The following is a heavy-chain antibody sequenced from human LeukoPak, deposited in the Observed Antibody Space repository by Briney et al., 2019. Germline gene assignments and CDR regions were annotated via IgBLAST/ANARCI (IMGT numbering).Heavy chain of an antibody. J-gene: IGHJ3*02. CDR3: ARDYYDSSGYGYDAFDI. Sequence: ASVKVSCKASGGTFSSYAISWVRQAPGQGLEWMGGIIPIFGTANYAQKFQGRVTITADESTSTAYMELSSLRSEDTAVYYCARDYYDSSGYGYDAFDIWGQGTMVTVSS. V-gene: IGHV1-69*13. CDR2: IIPIFGTA. CDR1: GGTFSSYA. D-gene: IGHD3-22*01.